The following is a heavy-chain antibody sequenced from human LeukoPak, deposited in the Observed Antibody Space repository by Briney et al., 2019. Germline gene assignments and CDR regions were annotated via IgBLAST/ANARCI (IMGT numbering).Heavy chain of an antibody. CDR2: INPNSGGT. Sequence: GASVKVSCKASGYTFTGYYMHWVRQAPGQGLAWMGWINPNSGGTNYAQKFQGRVTMTRDTSISTAHMELSRLRSDDTAVYYCARDRPIAVAGDYYYYSGVDVWGQGTTVTVS. CDR3: ARDRPIAVAGDYYYYSGVDV. D-gene: IGHD6-19*01. CDR1: GYTFTGYY. J-gene: IGHJ6*02. V-gene: IGHV1-2*02.